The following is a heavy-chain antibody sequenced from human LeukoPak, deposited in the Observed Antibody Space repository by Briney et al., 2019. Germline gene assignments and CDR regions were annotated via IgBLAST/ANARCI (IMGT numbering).Heavy chain of an antibody. CDR3: AKEPHSSGDWLSLYFDY. V-gene: IGHV3-23*01. CDR1: RFTFSSYA. CDR2: ISGSGGST. D-gene: IGHD3/OR15-3a*01. J-gene: IGHJ4*02. Sequence: SGGSLRLSCAASRFTFSSYAMSWVRQAPGKGLEWVSAISGSGGSTYYADSVKGRFTISRDNSKNTLYLQMNSLRAEDTAVYYCAKEPHSSGDWLSLYFDYWGQGTLVTVSS.